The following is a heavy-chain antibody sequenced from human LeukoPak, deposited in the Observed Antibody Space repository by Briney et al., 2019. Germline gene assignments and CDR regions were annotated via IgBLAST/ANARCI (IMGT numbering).Heavy chain of an antibody. Sequence: PSETLSLTCTVSGGSISSYYWIWIRQPPGKGLEWIGYMYNSGSTNYNPSLKSRVTISVDTSKNQFSLKVNSVTAADTAVYYCARGGYSSGYYYDAFDIWGQGTMVTVSS. CDR3: ARGGYSSGYYYDAFDI. V-gene: IGHV4-59*08. CDR1: GGSISSYY. CDR2: MYNSGST. D-gene: IGHD3-22*01. J-gene: IGHJ3*02.